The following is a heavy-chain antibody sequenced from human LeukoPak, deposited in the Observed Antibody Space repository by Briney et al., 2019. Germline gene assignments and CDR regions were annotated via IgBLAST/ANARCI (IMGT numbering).Heavy chain of an antibody. CDR1: GYSISSGYY. Sequence: PSETLSLTCTVSGYSISSGYYWGWIRQPPGKGLEWIGSIYHSGSTYCNPSLKSRVTISVDTSKNQFSLKLSSVTAADTAVYYCASGSGIYSHLVFDIWGQGTMVTVSS. J-gene: IGHJ3*02. D-gene: IGHD1-26*01. CDR3: ASGSGIYSHLVFDI. V-gene: IGHV4-38-2*02. CDR2: IYHSGST.